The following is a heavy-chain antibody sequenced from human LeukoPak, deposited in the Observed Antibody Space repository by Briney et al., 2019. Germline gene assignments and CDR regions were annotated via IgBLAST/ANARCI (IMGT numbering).Heavy chain of an antibody. CDR2: ISGSGGST. CDR1: GFTFSIYA. J-gene: IGHJ4*02. CDR3: ARDSDSSGYCDY. D-gene: IGHD3-22*01. Sequence: GGSLRLSCAASGFTFSIYAMSWVRQAPGKGLEWVSAISGSGGSTYYADSVKGRFTISRDNAKNSLYLQMNSLRAEDTAVYYCARDSDSSGYCDYWGQGTLVTVSS. V-gene: IGHV3-23*01.